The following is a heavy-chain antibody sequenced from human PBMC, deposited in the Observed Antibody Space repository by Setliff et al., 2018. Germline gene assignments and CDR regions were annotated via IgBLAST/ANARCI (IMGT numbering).Heavy chain of an antibody. CDR3: VPQGPGYGNGWWTNWFDP. J-gene: IGHJ5*02. CDR2: INKDGSER. V-gene: IGHV3-7*03. CDR1: GLIFSNNW. Sequence: GGSLRLSCVASGLIFSNNWTSWVRQAPGKGLEWVTNINKDGSERNYVDSVKGRFTISRDNAKNSVYLQMNSLRADDTAVYYCVPQGPGYGNGWWTNWFDPWGQGTLVTVSS. D-gene: IGHD6-19*01.